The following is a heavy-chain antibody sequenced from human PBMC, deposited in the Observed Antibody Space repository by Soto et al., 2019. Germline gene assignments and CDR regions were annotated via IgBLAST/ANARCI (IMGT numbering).Heavy chain of an antibody. J-gene: IGHJ6*02. Sequence: QVQLVASGGGVVQPGMSLRLSCVASGFTFSDSGFHWVRQAPGKGLEWVALISFDGNTENSADSVKGRFTISRDNSTNPLYLQMNSLRPDATAVYYCAKDFYMDLTVGVDVWGQGTTVTGSS. CDR3: AKDFYMDLTVGVDV. CDR1: GFTFSDSG. D-gene: IGHD2-2*03. CDR2: ISFDGNTE. V-gene: IGHV3-30*18.